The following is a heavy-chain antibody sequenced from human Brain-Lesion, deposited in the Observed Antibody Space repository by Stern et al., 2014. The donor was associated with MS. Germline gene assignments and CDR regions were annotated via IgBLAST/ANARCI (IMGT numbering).Heavy chain of an antibody. CDR2: IWPGDSDT. D-gene: IGHD6-6*01. CDR3: ARRGDSSSSGFDY. J-gene: IGHJ4*01. V-gene: IGHV5-51*01. CDR1: GYRFTSNW. Sequence: VQLGQSGAEVKKPGESLKISCKGSGYRFTSNWIGWVRQMPGKGLEWMGIIWPGDSDTRYSPSFQGQVTISADKSISTAYLQWSSLQASDTAMYYCARRGDSSSSGFDYWGQEPWSSSPQ.